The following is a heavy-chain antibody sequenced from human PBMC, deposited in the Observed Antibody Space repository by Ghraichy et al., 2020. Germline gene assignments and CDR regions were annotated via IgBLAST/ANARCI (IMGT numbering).Heavy chain of an antibody. D-gene: IGHD2-2*02. V-gene: IGHV1-18*04. CDR3: ARVYTRRTDDAFDI. Sequence: ASVKVSCKASGYTFTSYGISWVRQAPGQGLEWMGWISAYNGNTNYAQKLQGRVTMTTDTSTSTAYMELRSLRSDDTAVYYCARVYTRRTDDAFDIWGQGTMVTVSS. CDR1: GYTFTSYG. J-gene: IGHJ3*02. CDR2: ISAYNGNT.